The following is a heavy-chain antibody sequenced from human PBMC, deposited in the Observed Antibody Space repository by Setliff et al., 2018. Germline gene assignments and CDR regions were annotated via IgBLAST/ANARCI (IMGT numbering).Heavy chain of an antibody. V-gene: IGHV4-61*02. D-gene: IGHD3-3*01. CDR2: IYTDGST. CDR3: ARVTGFSYMDV. Sequence: KTSETLSLTCTVSGDSISRAKYYWSWIRQSAGKGLECLGRIYTDGSTKYNPSLNSRVTLLIDTAKNQISLRLSSVTAADTAVYFCARVTGFSYMDVWGKGTTVTVS. CDR1: GDSISRAKYY. J-gene: IGHJ6*03.